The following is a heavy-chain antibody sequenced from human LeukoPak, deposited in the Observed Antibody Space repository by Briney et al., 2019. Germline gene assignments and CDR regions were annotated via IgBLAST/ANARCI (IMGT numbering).Heavy chain of an antibody. V-gene: IGHV3-30*02. D-gene: IGHD2-21*02. CDR3: ARDPVCGGDCFVDY. Sequence: PGGSLRLSCAASGFTFSSYGMHWVRQAPGKGLEWVAFIRYDGSNKYYADSVKGRFTISRDNSKNTLYLQMNSLRAEDTALYYCARDPVCGGDCFVDYWGQGTLVTVSS. J-gene: IGHJ4*02. CDR2: IRYDGSNK. CDR1: GFTFSSYG.